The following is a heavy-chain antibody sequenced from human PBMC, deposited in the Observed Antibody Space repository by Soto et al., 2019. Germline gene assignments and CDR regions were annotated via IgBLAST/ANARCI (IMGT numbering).Heavy chain of an antibody. CDR1: GVSITTNGYS. CDR2: IYPSGTI. CDR3: ATYTAFAKYYFDY. D-gene: IGHD3-16*01. Sequence: SETLSLTCGVSGVSITTNGYSWSWIRQPPGKGLEWIGYIYPSGTIFYNPSLNSRVTISADTSNNQFSLKLTSVTAADTAVYFCATYTAFAKYYFDYWGRGTLVTVSS. J-gene: IGHJ4*02. V-gene: IGHV4-30-2*01.